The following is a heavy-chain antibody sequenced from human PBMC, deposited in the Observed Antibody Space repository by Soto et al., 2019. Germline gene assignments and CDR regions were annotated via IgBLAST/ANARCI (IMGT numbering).Heavy chain of an antibody. Sequence: GASVKVSCKASGYTFTSYYMHWVRQAPGQGLEWMGIINPSGGSTSYAQKFQGRVTMTRDTSTSTVYMELSSLRSEDTAVYYCARAGATTRDRSGMDVWGQGTTVTVSS. V-gene: IGHV1-46*01. J-gene: IGHJ6*02. CDR1: GYTFTSYY. D-gene: IGHD3-10*01. CDR2: INPSGGST. CDR3: ARAGATTRDRSGMDV.